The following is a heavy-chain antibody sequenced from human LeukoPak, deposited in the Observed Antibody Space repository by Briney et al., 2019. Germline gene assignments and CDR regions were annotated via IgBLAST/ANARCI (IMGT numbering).Heavy chain of an antibody. Sequence: ASVKVSCKASGYTFTGYYMHWVRQAPGQGLEWMGWINPNSGGTNYAQKFQGRVTMTRDTSISTAYMELSRLRSDDAAVYYCARDPYSSSWFDYWGQGTLVTVSS. CDR3: ARDPYSSSWFDY. CDR2: INPNSGGT. D-gene: IGHD6-13*01. J-gene: IGHJ4*02. V-gene: IGHV1-2*02. CDR1: GYTFTGYY.